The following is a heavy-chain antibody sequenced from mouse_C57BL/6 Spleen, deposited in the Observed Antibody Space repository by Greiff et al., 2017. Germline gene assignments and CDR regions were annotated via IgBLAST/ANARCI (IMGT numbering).Heavy chain of an antibody. CDR1: GYAFSSSW. CDR2: IYPGDGDT. CDR3: ARWYGSSHYYAMDY. D-gene: IGHD1-1*01. V-gene: IGHV1-82*01. Sequence: LVESGPELVKPGASVKISCKASGYAFSSSWMNWVKQRPGKGLEWIGRIYPGDGDTNYNGKFKGKATLTADKSSSTAYMQISSLTSEDSAVYFCARWYGSSHYYAMDYWGQGTSVTVSS. J-gene: IGHJ4*01.